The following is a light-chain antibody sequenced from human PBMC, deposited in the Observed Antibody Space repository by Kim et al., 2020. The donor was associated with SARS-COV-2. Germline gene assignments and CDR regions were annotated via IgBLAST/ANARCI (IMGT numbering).Light chain of an antibody. Sequence: VTISCTGSSSNIGAGYDVHWYQQLPGTAPRVLMYGNSNRASGVPDRFSGSKSGTSASLAITGLQAEDEADYYCQSFDSSLSAYVIFGGGTQLTVL. V-gene: IGLV1-40*01. CDR3: QSFDSSLSAYVI. J-gene: IGLJ2*01. CDR1: SSNIGAGYD. CDR2: GNS.